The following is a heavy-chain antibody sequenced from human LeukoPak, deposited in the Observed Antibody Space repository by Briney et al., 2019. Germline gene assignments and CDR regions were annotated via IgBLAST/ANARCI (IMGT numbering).Heavy chain of an antibody. CDR3: ARGYRYLDL. CDR2: ITYTGST. D-gene: IGHD1-14*01. J-gene: IGHJ2*01. CDR1: GGSVSSGGYY. Sequence: SETLSLTCTVSGGSVSSGGYYWSWLRLPPGKGLEWIGYITYTGSTNYNPSLKSRVNISVDTSKNQFSLKLSSVTAADTAVYYCARGYRYLDLWGRGTLVTVSS. V-gene: IGHV4-61*08.